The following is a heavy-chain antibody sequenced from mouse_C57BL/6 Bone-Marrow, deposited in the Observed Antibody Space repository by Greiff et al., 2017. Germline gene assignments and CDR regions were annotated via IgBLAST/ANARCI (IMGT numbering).Heavy chain of an antibody. CDR3: AAYYSGWGFAY. CDR2: IDPKSGGT. Sequence: QVQLQQPGAELVKPGASVKLSCKASGYTFTSYWMHWVKQRPGRGLEWIGRIDPKSGGTKYNEKFKSKATLTVDKPSSTAYMPLSSLTSEDSAVYYCAAYYSGWGFAYWGQGTLVTVSA. D-gene: IGHD2-12*01. J-gene: IGHJ3*01. V-gene: IGHV1-72*01. CDR1: GYTFTSYW.